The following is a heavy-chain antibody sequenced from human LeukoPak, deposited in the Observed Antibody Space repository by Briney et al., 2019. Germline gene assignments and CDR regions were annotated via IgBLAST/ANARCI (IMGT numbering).Heavy chain of an antibody. CDR3: ARARVGGSCFFDY. CDR1: GGSISSSNW. CDR2: IYHRGNT. Sequence: PSGTLSLTCAVSGGSISSSNWWSWVRQPPGKGLEWIGEIYHRGNTNYNPSLKSRVTISVDKSKNQFSLKLSSVTAADTAVYYCARARVGGSCFFDYWGQGTLVTVSS. J-gene: IGHJ4*02. V-gene: IGHV4-4*02. D-gene: IGHD2-15*01.